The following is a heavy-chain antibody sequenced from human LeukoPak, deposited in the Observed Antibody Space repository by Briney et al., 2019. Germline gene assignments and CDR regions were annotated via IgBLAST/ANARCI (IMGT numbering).Heavy chain of an antibody. J-gene: IGHJ4*02. CDR2: IPSSGST. V-gene: IGHV4-4*07. D-gene: IGHD3-22*01. Sequence: PSETLSLTCTVSGGSISNYYWSWIRQPAGRGLEWIGRIPSSGSTNYNPALRSRLTMSVDTSTNQFSLKLSSVTAADTAVFYCARSAVDTADFDYWGQGTLVTVSS. CDR1: GGSISNYY. CDR3: ARSAVDTADFDY.